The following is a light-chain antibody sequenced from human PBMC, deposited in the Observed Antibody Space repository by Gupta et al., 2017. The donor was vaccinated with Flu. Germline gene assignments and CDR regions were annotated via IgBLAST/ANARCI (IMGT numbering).Light chain of an antibody. V-gene: IGLV3-1*01. CDR3: QAWDSSTVV. CDR2: QDR. J-gene: IGLJ2*01. CDR1: KLGEKF. Sequence: SPGRTASITCSGTKLGEKFVCWYQQKPGQSLVLVIFQDRKRPSGIPERFSGSNSGTTATLTISGTLAMDEADYYCQAWDSSTVVFGGGTKLTVL.